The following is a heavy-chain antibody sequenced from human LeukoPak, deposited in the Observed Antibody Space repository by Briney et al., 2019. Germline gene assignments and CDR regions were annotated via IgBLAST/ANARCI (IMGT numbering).Heavy chain of an antibody. CDR1: GGSISSSSYY. CDR2: IYTNGDT. D-gene: IGHD6-13*01. CDR3: ARAAGAAGGQYFDY. V-gene: IGHV4-61*02. J-gene: IGHJ4*02. Sequence: SETLSLNCTVSGGSISSSSYYWSWIRQPAGQGLEWIGRIYTNGDTRYNPSLKSRVTISVDASKNQVSLNLRPVTAADTAVYYCARAAGAAGGQYFDYWGQGTLVTVSS.